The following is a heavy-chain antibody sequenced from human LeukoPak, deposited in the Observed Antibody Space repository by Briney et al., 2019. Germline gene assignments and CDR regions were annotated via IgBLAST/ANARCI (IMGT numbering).Heavy chain of an antibody. J-gene: IGHJ4*02. Sequence: ASVKASCKVSGYTLTELSMHWVRQAPGGGLEWMGGFDPEDGETIYAQKFQGRVTMTEDTSTDTAYMELSSLRSEDTAVYYCATGYLLRGYYFDYWGQGTLVTVSS. CDR2: FDPEDGET. CDR3: ATGYLLRGYYFDY. V-gene: IGHV1-24*01. CDR1: GYTLTELS. D-gene: IGHD2-2*01.